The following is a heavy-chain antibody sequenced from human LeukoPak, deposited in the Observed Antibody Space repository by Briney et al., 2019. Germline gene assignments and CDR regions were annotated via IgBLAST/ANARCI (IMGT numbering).Heavy chain of an antibody. Sequence: SETLSLTCSVSGGSISSGPFYWSWLRQPAGKGLVWIGRIFDSGSTDYNPSLKSRVTISVDTSKDQFSLRLSSVTAADTAVYYCARDRAGAFDVWGQGALVSVSS. CDR3: ARDRAGAFDV. V-gene: IGHV4-61*02. CDR2: IFDSGST. CDR1: GGSISSGPFY. J-gene: IGHJ3*01.